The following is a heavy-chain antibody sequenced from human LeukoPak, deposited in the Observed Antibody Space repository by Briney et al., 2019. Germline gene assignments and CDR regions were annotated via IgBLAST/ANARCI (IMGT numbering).Heavy chain of an antibody. J-gene: IGHJ4*02. CDR2: IIPILGIA. V-gene: IGHV1-69*04. Sequence: GASVKVSYKASDGTFSSYAISWVRQAPGQGLEWMGRIIPILGIANYAQKFQGRVTITADKSTSTAYMELSSLRSEDTAVYYCARDYDSSGLFDYWGQGTLVTVSS. CDR3: ARDYDSSGLFDY. D-gene: IGHD3-22*01. CDR1: DGTFSSYA.